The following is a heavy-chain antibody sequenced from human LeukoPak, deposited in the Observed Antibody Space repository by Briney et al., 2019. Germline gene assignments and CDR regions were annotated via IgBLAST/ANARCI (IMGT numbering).Heavy chain of an antibody. CDR3: AEDLRDYGDHRADY. D-gene: IGHD4-17*01. J-gene: IGHJ4*02. CDR1: GFTFSSYA. Sequence: GGSLRLSCAASGFTFSSYAMSWVRQAPGKGLEWVSAISGSGGSTYYADSVKGRFTISRDNSKNTLYLQMNSLRAEDTAVYYCAEDLRDYGDHRADYWGQGTLVTVSS. V-gene: IGHV3-23*01. CDR2: ISGSGGST.